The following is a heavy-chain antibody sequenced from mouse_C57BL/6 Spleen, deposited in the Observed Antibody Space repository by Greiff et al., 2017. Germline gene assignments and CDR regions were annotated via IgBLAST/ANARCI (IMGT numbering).Heavy chain of an antibody. CDR1: GFTFSDYG. V-gene: IGHV5-17*01. D-gene: IGHD2-5*01. J-gene: IGHJ1*03. Sequence: EVQLQESGGGLVKPGGSLKLSCAASGFTFSDYGMHWVRQAPEKGLEWVAYISSGSSTIYYADTVKGRFTISRDNAKNTLFLQMTSLRSEDTAMYYCARGYSNYNGWYFDVWGTGTTVTVSS. CDR3: ARGYSNYNGWYFDV. CDR2: ISSGSSTI.